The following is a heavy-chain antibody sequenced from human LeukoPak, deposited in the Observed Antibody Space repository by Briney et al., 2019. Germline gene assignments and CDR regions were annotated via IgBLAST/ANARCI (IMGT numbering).Heavy chain of an antibody. CDR1: GFTVSSNY. CDR2: IYSGGST. CDR3: ARGGVLMVYAQAFDY. D-gene: IGHD2-8*01. J-gene: IGHJ4*02. V-gene: IGHV3-53*01. Sequence: GGSLRLSCAASGFTVSSNYMSWVRQAPGKGLEWVSVIYSGGSTYYADSVKGRFTISRDNSKNTLYLQMNSLRAEDTAVYYYARGGVLMVYAQAFDYWGQGTLVTVSS.